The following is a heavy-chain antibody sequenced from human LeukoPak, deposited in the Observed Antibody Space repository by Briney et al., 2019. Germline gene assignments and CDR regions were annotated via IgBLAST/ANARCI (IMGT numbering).Heavy chain of an antibody. CDR2: IWYDGSTK. CDR3: ASENFVN. CDR1: GFTFSSFG. Sequence: PGGSLRLSCAASGFTFSSFGMHWVRQSPGKGLEWVAVIWYDGSTKVYAGSVKGRFTISRDNSRNTLYLQVNSLRAEDTAVYYCASENFVNWGQGTLVTVSS. J-gene: IGHJ4*02. D-gene: IGHD1-7*01. V-gene: IGHV3-33*01.